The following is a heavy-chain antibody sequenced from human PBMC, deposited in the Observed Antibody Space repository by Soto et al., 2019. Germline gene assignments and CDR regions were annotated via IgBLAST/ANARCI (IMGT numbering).Heavy chain of an antibody. Sequence: SETLSLTCTVSGGSISSGGYYWSWIRQHPGKGLEWIGYIYYSGSTYYNPSLKSRVTISVDTSKNQFSLKLSSVTAADTAVYYCARDSVAVGENYFDYWGQGTLVTVSS. J-gene: IGHJ4*02. CDR3: ARDSVAVGENYFDY. CDR2: IYYSGST. CDR1: GGSISSGGYY. D-gene: IGHD3-16*01. V-gene: IGHV4-31*03.